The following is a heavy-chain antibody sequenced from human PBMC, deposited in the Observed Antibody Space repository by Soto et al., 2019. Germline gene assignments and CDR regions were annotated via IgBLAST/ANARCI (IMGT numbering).Heavy chain of an antibody. CDR2: ISYDGSNK. J-gene: IGHJ6*03. CDR1: GFTFSSYG. CDR3: AKVGGPVTTSYYYYYMDV. V-gene: IGHV3-30*18. Sequence: GGSLRLSCAASGFTFSSYGMHWVRQAPGKGLEWVAVISYDGSNKYYADSVKGRFTISRDNSKNTLYLQMNSLRAEDTAVYYCAKVGGPVTTSYYYYYMDVWGKGTTVTVSS. D-gene: IGHD4-17*01.